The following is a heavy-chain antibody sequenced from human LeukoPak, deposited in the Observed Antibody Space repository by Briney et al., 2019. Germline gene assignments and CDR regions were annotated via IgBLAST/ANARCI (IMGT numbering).Heavy chain of an antibody. CDR3: ARITSAWPHYYMDV. Sequence: SETLSLTCTVSGGSISSSSYYWGWIRQPPGKGLEWIGSIYYSGSTYYNLSLKSRVTISVDTSKNQFSLKLSSVTAADTAVYYCARITSAWPHYYMDVWGKGTTVTVSS. V-gene: IGHV4-39*01. J-gene: IGHJ6*03. D-gene: IGHD1-20*01. CDR1: GGSISSSSYY. CDR2: IYYSGST.